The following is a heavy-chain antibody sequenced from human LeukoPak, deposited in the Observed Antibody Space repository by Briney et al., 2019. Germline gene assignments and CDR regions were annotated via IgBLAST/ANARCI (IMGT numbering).Heavy chain of an antibody. CDR1: GGSISSSSYY. J-gene: IGHJ4*02. V-gene: IGHV4-39*01. Sequence: SETLSLTCTVSGGSISSSSYYWGWIRQPPGKGLEWIGSIYYSGSTYYNPSLKSRVTISVDTSKNQFSLKLSSVTAADTAVYYCARHVDTYYYESSGYYDYWGQGTLVTVSS. CDR3: ARHVDTYYYESSGYYDY. D-gene: IGHD3-22*01. CDR2: IYYSGST.